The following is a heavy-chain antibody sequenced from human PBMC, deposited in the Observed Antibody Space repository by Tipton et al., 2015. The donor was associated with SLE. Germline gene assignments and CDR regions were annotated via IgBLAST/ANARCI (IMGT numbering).Heavy chain of an antibody. Sequence: SLRLSCAASGFTFSGYTMHWVRQAPGKGLEWVAVASYDGSNKYYADSVKGRFTISRDNSKNTLYLQMNRLRPEDSAVYYCARDGNGNYHLGPAFDIWGQGTVVAVSS. CDR3: ARDGNGNYHLGPAFDI. CDR1: GFTFSGYT. V-gene: IGHV3-30*04. D-gene: IGHD1-7*01. CDR2: ASYDGSNK. J-gene: IGHJ3*02.